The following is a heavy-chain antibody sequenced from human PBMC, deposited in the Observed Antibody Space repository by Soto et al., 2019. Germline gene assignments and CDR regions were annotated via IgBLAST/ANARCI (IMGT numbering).Heavy chain of an antibody. J-gene: IGHJ5*02. Sequence: SETLSLTCTVSGGSISSYYWSWIRQPAGKGLEWIGRIYTRGSTNYNPSLKSRVTMSVDTSKNQFSLKLSSVTAADTAVYYCAREGRYCSGGSCFGNWFDPWGQGTLVNVSS. CDR3: AREGRYCSGGSCFGNWFDP. V-gene: IGHV4-4*07. D-gene: IGHD2-15*01. CDR1: GGSISSYY. CDR2: IYTRGST.